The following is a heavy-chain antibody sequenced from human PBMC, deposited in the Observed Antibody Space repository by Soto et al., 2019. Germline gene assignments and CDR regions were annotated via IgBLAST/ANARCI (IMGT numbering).Heavy chain of an antibody. CDR2: INPSGGST. CDR1: GYAFTIYY. V-gene: IGHV1-46*01. D-gene: IGHD6-13*01. J-gene: IGHJ6*02. Sequence: SLKGYCKTSGYAFTIYYMDWVRQANGQGLEWMGIINPSGGSTSYAQKFQGRVTMTRDTSTSTVYMELSSLRSEDTAVYYCARDRIAAAGMIRYGMDVWGQGTTVTVSS. CDR3: ARDRIAAAGMIRYGMDV.